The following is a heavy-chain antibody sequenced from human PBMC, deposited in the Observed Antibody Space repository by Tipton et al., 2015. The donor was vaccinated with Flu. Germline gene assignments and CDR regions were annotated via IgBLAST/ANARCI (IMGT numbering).Heavy chain of an antibody. Sequence: TLSLTCTISGDSISSDYYWGWIRQPPGKGLEWIGNIFRTGNAYRNPSFKSRVTISVDTSKNQFSLKLTSVTAADTAVYYCARYDSSGFSLDYWGQGMLVTVSS. D-gene: IGHD3-22*01. CDR3: ARYDSSGFSLDY. CDR2: IFRTGNA. J-gene: IGHJ4*02. V-gene: IGHV4-38-2*02. CDR1: GDSISSDYY.